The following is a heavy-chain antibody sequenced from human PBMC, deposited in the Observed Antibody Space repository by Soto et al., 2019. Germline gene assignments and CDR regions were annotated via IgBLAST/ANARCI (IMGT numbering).Heavy chain of an antibody. CDR3: ARGSLAATITKGGFDI. D-gene: IGHD6-6*01. CDR2: TYYRSKWSS. V-gene: IGHV6-1*01. J-gene: IGHJ3*02. Sequence: SQTLSLTCVISGDSVSSSTAAWNWIRQSPSRGLEWLGRTYYRSKWSSDYAVSVKSRMTINADTSKNQFSLQLNSVTPEDTAVYYCARGSLAATITKGGFDIWGQRTMVTVSS. CDR1: GDSVSSSTAA.